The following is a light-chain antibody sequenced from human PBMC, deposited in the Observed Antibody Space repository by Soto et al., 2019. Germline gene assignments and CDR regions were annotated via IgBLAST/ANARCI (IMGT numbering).Light chain of an antibody. CDR1: QDATIY. CDR2: AAT. J-gene: IGKJ2*01. CDR3: QESHSGPYN. V-gene: IGKV1-39*01. Sequence: DIQMTQSPSSLSPSVGDRVTMTCRASQDATIYVNWYQQKSWEAPQLLIFAATSLPSGVPSRFSGGGSGTGFKLSISGLEADDFATYYGQESHSGPYNFGQGTKLEI.